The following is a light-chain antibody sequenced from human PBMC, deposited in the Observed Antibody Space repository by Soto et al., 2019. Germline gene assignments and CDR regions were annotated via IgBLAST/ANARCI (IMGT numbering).Light chain of an antibody. Sequence: QSALTQPASVSGSPGQSITISCTGTSSDVGGYNYASWYQQHPGKATNLMIYEVSNRPSGVSNRFSGYKAGNTASLTISVLQPQDGADYYCCSYKGSSTHWVFVGGTKVTFL. CDR3: CSYKGSSTHWV. CDR2: EVS. V-gene: IGLV2-14*01. CDR1: SSDVGGYNY. J-gene: IGLJ3*02.